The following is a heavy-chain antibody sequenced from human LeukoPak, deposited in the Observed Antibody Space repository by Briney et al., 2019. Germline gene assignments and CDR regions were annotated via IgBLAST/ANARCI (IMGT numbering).Heavy chain of an antibody. CDR2: INPNSGGA. Sequence: ASVKVSCKASGYTFTDYYMHWVRQAPGQGLEWMGRINPNSGGADYAQKFQGRVTMTRDTSITTVYMELSRLTFEDTAVYYCARVSYGNDATPCDYWGQGTLVTVSS. CDR3: ARVSYGNDATPCDY. J-gene: IGHJ4*02. D-gene: IGHD3-16*01. CDR1: GYTFTDYY. V-gene: IGHV1-2*06.